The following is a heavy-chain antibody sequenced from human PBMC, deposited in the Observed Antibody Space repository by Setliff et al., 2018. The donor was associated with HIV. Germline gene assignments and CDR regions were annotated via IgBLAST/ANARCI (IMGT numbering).Heavy chain of an antibody. V-gene: IGHV3-74*01. CDR3: ARQVSDAFDV. D-gene: IGHD1-20*01. CDR1: GFTFSSYW. CDR2: INTYGGST. Sequence: HPGGSLRLSCAASGFTFSSYWMHWVRQAPGKGLEWVARINTYGGSTTYADSVKGRLSISRDNAKDALYLQMNSLRVEDTAVYYCARQVSDAFDVWGQGTMVTVSS. J-gene: IGHJ3*01.